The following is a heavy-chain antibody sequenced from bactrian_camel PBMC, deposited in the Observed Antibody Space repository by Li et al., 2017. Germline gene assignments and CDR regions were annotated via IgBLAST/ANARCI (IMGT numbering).Heavy chain of an antibody. D-gene: IGHD1*01. V-gene: IGHV3S1*01. CDR2: INSGGGST. Sequence: HVQLVESGGGLVQPGGSLRLSCATSGFTFSSYSMYWVRQAPGKGLEWVSVINSGGGSTYYAEFLKGRFSISRDNAKNTLYLQMLSLKPEDTAVYYCAAGLWLDCQSWTTGPMEPRSPSP. J-gene: IGHJ7*01. CDR1: GFTFSSYS.